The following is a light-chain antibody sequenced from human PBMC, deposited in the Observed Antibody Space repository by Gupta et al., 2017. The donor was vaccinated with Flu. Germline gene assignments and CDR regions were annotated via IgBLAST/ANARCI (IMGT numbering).Light chain of an antibody. Sequence: EIVLTQSPATLSLSPGERATLSCRASQSVSSYLAWYQQKPGQAPRLLIYDAANRATGIPARFSGSGSGTDFTLTISSLETEDFAVYYWQQRSNGPLPYSFGQGTKLEIK. J-gene: IGKJ2*03. CDR2: DAA. V-gene: IGKV3-11*01. CDR1: QSVSSY. CDR3: QQRSNGPLPYS.